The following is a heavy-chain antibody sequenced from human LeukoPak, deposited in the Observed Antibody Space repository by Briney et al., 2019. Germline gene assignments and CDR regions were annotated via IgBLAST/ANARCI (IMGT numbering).Heavy chain of an antibody. CDR2: IYGSGST. D-gene: IGHD2-2*01. Sequence: SETLSLTCTVSGGSIISNNFYWSWIRQPAGKGLEWIGRIYGSGSTNYSPSLRSRVTISMDTSKNQFSLNLNSVTAADTAVYSCARGWGSTSSNYFGPWGQGTLVTVSS. J-gene: IGHJ5*02. V-gene: IGHV4-61*02. CDR1: GGSIISNNFY. CDR3: ARGWGSTSSNYFGP.